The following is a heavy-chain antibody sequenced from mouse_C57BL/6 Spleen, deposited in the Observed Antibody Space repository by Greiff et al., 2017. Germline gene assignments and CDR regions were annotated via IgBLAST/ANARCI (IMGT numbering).Heavy chain of an antibody. CDR2: IYPGDGDT. D-gene: IGHD3-2*02. J-gene: IGHJ2*01. CDR1: GYAFSSSW. Sequence: QVQLQQSGPELVKPGASVKISCKASGYAFSSSWMNWVKQRPGKGLEWIGRIYPGDGDTNYNGKFKGKATLTADKSSSTAYMQLSSLTSEDSAVYFCASRQLMLPYFDYWGQGTTLTVSS. V-gene: IGHV1-82*01. CDR3: ASRQLMLPYFDY.